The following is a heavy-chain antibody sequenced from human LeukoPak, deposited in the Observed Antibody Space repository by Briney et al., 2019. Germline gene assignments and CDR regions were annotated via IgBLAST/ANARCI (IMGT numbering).Heavy chain of an antibody. CDR3: ARGHGSGFEWLLSWFDP. CDR2: IYYSGST. Sequence: SETLSLTCTVAGGSISSGDYYWSWIRQPPGKGLEWIGYIYYSGSTYYNPSLKSRVTISVDTSKNQFSLKLSSVTAADTAVYYCARGHGSGFEWLLSWFDPWGQGTLVTVSS. V-gene: IGHV4-30-4*08. D-gene: IGHD3-3*01. J-gene: IGHJ5*02. CDR1: GGSISSGDYY.